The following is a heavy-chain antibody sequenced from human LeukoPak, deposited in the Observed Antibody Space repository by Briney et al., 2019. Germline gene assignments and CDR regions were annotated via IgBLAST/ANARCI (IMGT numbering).Heavy chain of an antibody. J-gene: IGHJ3*02. Sequence: GASVKVSCKVSGYTLTELSMHWVRQAPGQGLEWMGWINPNSGGTNYAQKFQGRVTMTRDTSISTAYMELSRLRSDDTAVYYCARGAATYYDILTGYYNVGAFDIWGQGTMVTVSS. D-gene: IGHD3-9*01. CDR3: ARGAATYYDILTGYYNVGAFDI. V-gene: IGHV1-2*02. CDR2: INPNSGGT. CDR1: GYTLTELS.